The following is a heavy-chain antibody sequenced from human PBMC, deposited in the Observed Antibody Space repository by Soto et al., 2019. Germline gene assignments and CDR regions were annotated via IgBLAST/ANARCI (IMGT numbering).Heavy chain of an antibody. J-gene: IGHJ5*02. Sequence: QVQLVQSGAEVKKPGASVKVSCKASGYTFTSYAMHWVRQAPGQRLEWMGWINAGNGNTKYSQKIQRRVTITRDTAASTAYRELSSLRSEDTAVDYCARGSVVGFDPWGQGTMVTVSS. CDR3: ARGSVVGFDP. CDR2: INAGNGNT. CDR1: GYTFTSYA. V-gene: IGHV1-3*01.